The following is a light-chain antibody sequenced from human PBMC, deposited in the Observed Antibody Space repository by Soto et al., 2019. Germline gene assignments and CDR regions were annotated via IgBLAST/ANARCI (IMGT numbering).Light chain of an antibody. CDR1: QSVSSSY. CDR3: QQYGSSPPYT. V-gene: IGKV3-20*01. Sequence: EIVLTQSPGTLSLSPGERATLSCRASQSVSSSYLAWYQQKPGQAPRLLIYGASSRATGIPDRFSGTGSGTDFTLTISRLEPEDFAVDYCQQYGSSPPYTFGQGTKLEFK. CDR2: GAS. J-gene: IGKJ2*01.